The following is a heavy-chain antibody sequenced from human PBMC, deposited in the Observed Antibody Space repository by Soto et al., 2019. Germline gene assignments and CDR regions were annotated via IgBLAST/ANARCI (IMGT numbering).Heavy chain of an antibody. D-gene: IGHD2-15*01. V-gene: IGHV5-51*01. J-gene: IGHJ6*02. CDR3: AKFCRVGGCYNYYGRNV. CDR1: GYSFTSYW. CDR2: IYPGDSDT. Sequence: GESLKISCKGSGYSFTSYWIGWVRQMPGKGLEWMGIIYPGDSDTRYSPSFQGQVTISADKSISTAYLQWSSLKASDTAMYYCAKFCRVGGCYNYYGRNVGAQGTTVTVS.